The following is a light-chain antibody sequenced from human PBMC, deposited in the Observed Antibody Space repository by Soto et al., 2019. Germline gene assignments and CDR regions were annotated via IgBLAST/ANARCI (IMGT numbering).Light chain of an antibody. J-gene: IGLJ3*02. CDR1: SGDGGNYNL. V-gene: IGLV2-23*01. Sequence: QSVLTQPASVSGSPGQSITISCTGTSGDGGNYNLVSWYQLHPGKAPKLIIYEGSERPSGVSIRVSGSKSGHSASLTISGLQAEDEADYYCCSYVGSSTWVFGGGTKVTVL. CDR3: CSYVGSSTWV. CDR2: EGS.